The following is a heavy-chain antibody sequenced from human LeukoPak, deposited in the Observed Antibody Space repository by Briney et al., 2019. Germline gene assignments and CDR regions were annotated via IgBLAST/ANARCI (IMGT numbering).Heavy chain of an antibody. CDR2: INPNSGAT. J-gene: IGHJ4*01. V-gene: IGHV1-2*02. CDR3: ARGRRILGGPENAGDFFDF. CDR1: GYTLTDYY. Sequence: GASVKVSCKASGYTLTDYYLHWVRQAPGQGLKWMGWINPNSGATHYAQSFQARVTMTRDTSIASSYMELTGLESDDTAVYYCARGRRILGGPENAGDFFDFWGQGPLVTVSS. D-gene: IGHD3-16*01.